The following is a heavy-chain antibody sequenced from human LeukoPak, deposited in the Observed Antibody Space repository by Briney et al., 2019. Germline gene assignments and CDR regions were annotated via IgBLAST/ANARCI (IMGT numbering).Heavy chain of an antibody. V-gene: IGHV1-18*01. Sequence: GASVKVSCKASGYSFTTYGVSWVRQAPGQGLEWMGWIRPHNGNTNYAQNLQGRVTMTTDTSTNTAYMELMSLRSDDTAVYYCARDVADRNAFDIWAKGQWSPSLQ. D-gene: IGHD1-14*01. CDR2: IRPHNGNT. J-gene: IGHJ3*02. CDR1: GYSFTTYG. CDR3: ARDVADRNAFDI.